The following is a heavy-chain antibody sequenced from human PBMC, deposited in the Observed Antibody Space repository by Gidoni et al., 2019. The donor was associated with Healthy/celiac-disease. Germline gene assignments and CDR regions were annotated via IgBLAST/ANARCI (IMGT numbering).Heavy chain of an antibody. D-gene: IGHD2-15*01. V-gene: IGHV4-39*07. CDR3: ARDHRRYCSGGSCTGFDY. CDR2: IYYSGST. Sequence: QLQLQESGPGLVKPSETLSLTCTVSGGSISSSSYYWGWIRQPPGKGLEWIGSIYYSGSTYYNPSLKSRVTISVDTSKNQFSLKLSSVTAADTAVYYCARDHRRYCSGGSCTGFDYWGQGTLVTVSS. CDR1: GGSISSSSYY. J-gene: IGHJ4*02.